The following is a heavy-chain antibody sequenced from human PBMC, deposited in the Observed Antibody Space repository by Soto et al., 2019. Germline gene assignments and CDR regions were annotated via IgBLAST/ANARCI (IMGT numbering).Heavy chain of an antibody. V-gene: IGHV4-59*01. CDR2: IYYSGST. D-gene: IGHD1-7*01. CDR3: ARVRFLGTGTMLVDP. Sequence: KSSETLSLTCTVSGGSFSNYYWSWIRQPPGKGLEWIGYIYYSGSTNYNPSLKSRVTISVDTSKNQFSLKLSSVTAADTAVYYCARVRFLGTGTMLVDPWGQGTLVTVSS. CDR1: GGSFSNYY. J-gene: IGHJ5*02.